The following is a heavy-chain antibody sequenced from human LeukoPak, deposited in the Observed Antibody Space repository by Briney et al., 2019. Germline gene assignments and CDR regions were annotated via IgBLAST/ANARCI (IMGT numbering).Heavy chain of an antibody. J-gene: IGHJ4*02. CDR3: ARLIHSYYYDSSGDFDY. CDR1: GYTFTGYY. D-gene: IGHD3-22*01. V-gene: IGHV1-2*02. CDR2: INPNSGGT. Sequence: ASVKVSCKASGYTFTGYYMHWVRQAPGQGLEWMGWINPNSGGTNYAQKFQGRVTMTRDTSISTAYMELSRLRSDDTAVYYCARLIHSYYYDSSGDFDYWGQGTLVTVSP.